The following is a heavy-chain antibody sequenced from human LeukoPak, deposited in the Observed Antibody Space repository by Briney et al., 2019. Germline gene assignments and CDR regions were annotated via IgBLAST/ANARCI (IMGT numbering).Heavy chain of an antibody. V-gene: IGHV4-59*08. J-gene: IGHJ5*02. Sequence: SETLSLTCSVSGGSISSFHWSWIRQPPGKGLEWIAYIYYSGSTSYNPSLKSRVTISVDTSKNQFSLKLSSVTAADTAVYYCARHAAVEYSSGESPLWCFDPGGQGTLVTVSS. CDR1: GGSISSFH. D-gene: IGHD6-19*01. CDR2: IYYSGST. CDR3: ARHAAVEYSSGESPLWCFDP.